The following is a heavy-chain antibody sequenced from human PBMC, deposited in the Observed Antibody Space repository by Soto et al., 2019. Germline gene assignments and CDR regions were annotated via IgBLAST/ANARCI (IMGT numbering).Heavy chain of an antibody. CDR1: GFSFSTTG. CDR2: ISHDGGAV. Sequence: QVQLVESGGGVVQPGRSLRLSCAASGFSFSTTGMHWVRQAPGKGLEWVAMISHDGGAVHFADSVKGRFTSSRDDSTNTLYLQMNSLRPEDTAVYYCAKDLYSSDWFNFFDSWGQGSLVTVSS. J-gene: IGHJ5*01. D-gene: IGHD6-19*01. V-gene: IGHV3-30*18. CDR3: AKDLYSSDWFNFFDS.